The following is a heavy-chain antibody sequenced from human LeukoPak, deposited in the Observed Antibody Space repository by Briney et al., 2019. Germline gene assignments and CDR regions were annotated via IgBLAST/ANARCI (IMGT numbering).Heavy chain of an antibody. CDR3: AREKGGFDI. J-gene: IGHJ3*02. Sequence: QAGGSLRLSCAASGFTFSAYTMQWVRQAPGKGLEYVSAISNNGGSTYYANSVKGRFTISRDNSKNTLYLQMGSLRAEDMAVYYCAREKGGFDIWGQGTMVIVSS. D-gene: IGHD2-15*01. CDR2: ISNNGGST. CDR1: GFTFSAYT. V-gene: IGHV3-64*01.